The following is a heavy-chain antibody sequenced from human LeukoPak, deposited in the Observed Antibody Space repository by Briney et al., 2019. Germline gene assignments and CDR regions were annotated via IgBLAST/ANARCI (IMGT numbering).Heavy chain of an antibody. CDR2: INHSGST. CDR1: GGSFSGYY. J-gene: IGHJ4*02. D-gene: IGHD4-17*01. V-gene: IGHV4-34*01. CDR3: ARNRHGDYPYFDY. Sequence: SETLSLTCAVYGGSFSGYYWSWIRQPPGKGLEWIGEINHSGSTNYNPSLKSRATISVDTSKNQFSLKLSSVTAADTAVYYCARNRHGDYPYFDYWGQGTLVTVSS.